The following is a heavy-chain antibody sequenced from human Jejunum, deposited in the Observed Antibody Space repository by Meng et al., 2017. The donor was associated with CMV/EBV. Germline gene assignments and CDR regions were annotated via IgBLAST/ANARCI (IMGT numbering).Heavy chain of an antibody. CDR2: IIPMFGAA. Sequence: SGGTLTSFAINWLRQTPGQGFEWMGTIIPMFGAAQYSQKFTGRVSVTTNESTTTAFMELSSLRPDDTAVYYCARGPGAGTPLGFDYWGQGTLVTVSS. D-gene: IGHD1/OR15-1a*01. V-gene: IGHV1-69*05. J-gene: IGHJ4*02. CDR1: GGTLTSFA. CDR3: ARGPGAGTPLGFDY.